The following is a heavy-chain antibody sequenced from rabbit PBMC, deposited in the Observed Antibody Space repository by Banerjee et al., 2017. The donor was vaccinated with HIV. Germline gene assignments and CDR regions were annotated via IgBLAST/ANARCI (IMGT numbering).Heavy chain of an antibody. CDR1: GFSFSSGYY. D-gene: IGHD4-2*01. J-gene: IGHJ3*01. Sequence: QEQLEESGGDLVKPEGSLTLTCTASGFSFSSGYYMCWVRQAPGKGLEWIACIYAGSSGTTHYASWAKGRFTISKTSSTTVTLQMTSLTAADTATYFCARGAGIHYADLWGQGTLVTVS. CDR3: ARGAGIHYADL. CDR2: IYAGSSGTT. V-gene: IGHV1S45*01.